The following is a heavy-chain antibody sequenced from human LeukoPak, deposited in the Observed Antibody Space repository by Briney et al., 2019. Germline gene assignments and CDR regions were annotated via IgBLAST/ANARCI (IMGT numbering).Heavy chain of an antibody. V-gene: IGHV3-48*03. Sequence: GGSLRLSCAASGFTFSSYEMNWVRQAPGKGLEGVSYISSSGSTIYYADSVKGRFTISRDNAKNSLYLQMNSLRAEDTAVYYCAREGSYSSGFDYWGQGTLVTVSS. CDR2: ISSSGSTI. CDR1: GFTFSSYE. CDR3: AREGSYSSGFDY. J-gene: IGHJ4*02. D-gene: IGHD6-19*01.